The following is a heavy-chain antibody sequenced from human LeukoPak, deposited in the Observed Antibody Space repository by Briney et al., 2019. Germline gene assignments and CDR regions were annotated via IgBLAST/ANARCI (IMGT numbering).Heavy chain of an antibody. CDR1: VDTFSGYA. V-gene: IGHV1-69*04. J-gene: IGHJ4*02. Sequence: SVKVSCEASVDTFSGYAVSWVRQAPGQGREWMGRIIPILGITNYAQKFQVRVTITAYKYTSIAYMELSSLRSEDTAVYYCASRKYDNSNYYLYYFDYWGQGTLVTVSS. D-gene: IGHD3-22*01. CDR2: IIPILGIT. CDR3: ASRKYDNSNYYLYYFDY.